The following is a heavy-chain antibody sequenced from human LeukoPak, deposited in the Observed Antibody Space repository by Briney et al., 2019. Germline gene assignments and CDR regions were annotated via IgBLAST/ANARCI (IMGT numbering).Heavy chain of an antibody. D-gene: IGHD3-16*01. V-gene: IGHV1-3*04. CDR1: GYTFTHYA. Sequence: GASVMVSCKASGYTFTHYAMHWVRQAPGQSLEWMGWINTGNGNTKYSQKFQGRVTLTRDTSANTAYLEVTSLRSEDTAVYYCATRSAFSYGGVFDFWGQGSLVIVSS. J-gene: IGHJ4*02. CDR2: INTGNGNT. CDR3: ATRSAFSYGGVFDF.